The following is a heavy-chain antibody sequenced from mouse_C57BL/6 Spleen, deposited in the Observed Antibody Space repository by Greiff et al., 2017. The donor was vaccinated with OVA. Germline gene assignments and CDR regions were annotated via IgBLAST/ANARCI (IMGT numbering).Heavy chain of an antibody. CDR3: ARHEGNLFAY. Sequence: EVQRVESGGDLVKPGGSLKLPCAASGFTFSSYGMSWVRQTPDKRLEWVATISSGGSYTYYPDSVKGRFTISRDNAKNTLYLQMSSLKSEDTAMYYCARHEGNLFAYWGQGTLVTVSA. CDR1: GFTFSSYG. J-gene: IGHJ3*01. CDR2: ISSGGSYT. D-gene: IGHD2-1*01. V-gene: IGHV5-6*01.